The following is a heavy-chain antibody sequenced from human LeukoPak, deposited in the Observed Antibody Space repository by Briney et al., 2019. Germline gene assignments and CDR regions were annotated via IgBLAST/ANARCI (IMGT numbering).Heavy chain of an antibody. Sequence: PSQTLSLTCTFSGXAISSGGYYWSWIRQPPGKGLEWIGYIYYSGSTYYNPSLKSRVTIPVDTSKNQFSLKLSSVTAADTAVYYCARDRYGSGSNDYWGQGTLVTVSS. CDR1: GXAISSGGYY. CDR2: IYYSGST. D-gene: IGHD3-10*01. J-gene: IGHJ4*02. V-gene: IGHV4-31*03. CDR3: ARDRYGSGSNDY.